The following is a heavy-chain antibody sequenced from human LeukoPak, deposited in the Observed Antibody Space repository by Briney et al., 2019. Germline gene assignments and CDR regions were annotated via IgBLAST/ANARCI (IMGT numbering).Heavy chain of an antibody. CDR2: IIPIFGTA. Sequence: ASVEVSCKASGYTFTSYGISWVRQAPGQGLEWMGGIIPIFGTANYAQKFQGRVTITADESTSTAYMELGSLRSEDTAVYYCARGYCSSTSCYISIYFDYWGQGTLVTVSS. CDR1: GYTFTSYG. V-gene: IGHV1-69*13. CDR3: ARGYCSSTSCYISIYFDY. J-gene: IGHJ4*02. D-gene: IGHD2-2*02.